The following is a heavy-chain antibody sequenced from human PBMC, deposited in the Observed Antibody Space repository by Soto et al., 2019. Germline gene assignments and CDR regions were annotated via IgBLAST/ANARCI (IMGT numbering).Heavy chain of an antibody. CDR2: IIPIFGPA. J-gene: IGHJ6*02. CDR1: GGTFSSYA. D-gene: IGHD4-4*01. V-gene: IGHV1-69*13. CDR3: ARLLTRPSNRYYYYYGMDV. Sequence: SVKVSCKASGGTFSSYAISWVRQAPGQGLEWMGGIIPIFGPANYAQKFQGRVTITADESTSTAYMELSSLRSEDTAVYYCARLLTRPSNRYYYYYGMDVWGQGTTVTVSS.